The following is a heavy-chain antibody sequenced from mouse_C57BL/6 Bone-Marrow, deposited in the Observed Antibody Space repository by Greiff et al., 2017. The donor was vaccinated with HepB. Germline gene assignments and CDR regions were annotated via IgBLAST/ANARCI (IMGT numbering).Heavy chain of an antibody. CDR2: IHPNSGST. CDR3: ARGYDSRYFDV. Sequence: PGQGLEWIGMIHPNSGSTNYNEKFKSKATLTVDKSSSTAYMQLSSLTSEDSAVYYCARGYDSRYFDVWGTGTTVTVSS. J-gene: IGHJ1*03. V-gene: IGHV1-64*01. D-gene: IGHD2-4*01.